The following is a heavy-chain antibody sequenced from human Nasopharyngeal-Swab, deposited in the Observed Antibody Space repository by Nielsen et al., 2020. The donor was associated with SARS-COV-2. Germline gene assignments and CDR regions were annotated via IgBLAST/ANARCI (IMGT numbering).Heavy chain of an antibody. J-gene: IGHJ4*02. D-gene: IGHD4-11*01. CDR1: GYTFTSYY. V-gene: IGHV1-46*01. CDR2: INPSGGST. Sequence: ASVKVSCKASGYTFTSYYMHWVRQAPGQGLEWMGIINPSGGSTSYAQKFQGSVTMTRDTSTSTVYMELSILRSEDTAVYYCARAGEFSGTTVTTHLDYWGQGTLVTVSS. CDR3: ARAGEFSGTTVTTHLDY.